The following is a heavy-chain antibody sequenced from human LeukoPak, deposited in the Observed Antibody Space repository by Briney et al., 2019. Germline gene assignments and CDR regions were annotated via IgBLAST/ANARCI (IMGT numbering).Heavy chain of an antibody. Sequence: SVKVSCKASGGTFSSYAISWVRQAPGQGLEWLGRIIPIFGTANYAQKFQGRVTITTDESTSTAYMELSSLRSEDTAVYYCARDSWGYGDSPIDYWGQGTLVTVSS. CDR2: IIPIFGTA. CDR3: ARDSWGYGDSPIDY. D-gene: IGHD4-17*01. V-gene: IGHV1-69*05. CDR1: GGTFSSYA. J-gene: IGHJ4*02.